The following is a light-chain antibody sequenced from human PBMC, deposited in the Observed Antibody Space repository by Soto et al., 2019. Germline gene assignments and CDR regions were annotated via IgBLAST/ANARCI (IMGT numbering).Light chain of an antibody. CDR1: SSDVGSYSL. Sequence: QSALTQPASVSGSPGQSITLSCSGTSSDVGSYSLVSWYQQHPGKAPKLMIYGVGNRPSGVSKRFSGSKSGNTASLTISGLQAEDEADYYCSSYTSSSTPVFGGGTKLTVL. CDR2: GVG. V-gene: IGLV2-14*02. CDR3: SSYTSSSTPV. J-gene: IGLJ3*02.